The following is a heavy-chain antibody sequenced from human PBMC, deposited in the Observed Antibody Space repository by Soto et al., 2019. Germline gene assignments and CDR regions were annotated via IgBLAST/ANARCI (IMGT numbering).Heavy chain of an antibody. CDR3: AGEPKGGAYDMDV. J-gene: IGHJ6*02. CDR1: RLTFSTYD. V-gene: IGHV3-33*01. CDR2: IWSDASRE. D-gene: IGHD3-16*01. Sequence: QVQLVESGGGVVQPGTSLSLSCAASRLTFSTYDMHWVRQAPGKGLEWVALIWSDASREFYADSVKGRFSISRDNSKNTLFLQMNGLRAEDTAVYYCAGEPKGGAYDMDVWGQGTTVTVSS.